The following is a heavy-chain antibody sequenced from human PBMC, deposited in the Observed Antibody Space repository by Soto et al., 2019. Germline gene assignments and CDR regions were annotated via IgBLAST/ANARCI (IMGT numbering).Heavy chain of an antibody. V-gene: IGHV3-23*01. CDR1: GFTFSSYA. D-gene: IGHD3-10*01. J-gene: IGHJ3*02. CDR2: ISGSGGST. CDR3: AKDREVLLWFGELSRDAFDI. Sequence: HPGGSLRLSCAASGFTFSSYAMSWVRQAPGKGLEWVSAISGSGGSTYYADSVKGRFTISRDNSKNTLYLQMNSLRAEDTAVYYYAKDREVLLWFGELSRDAFDIRGQGTMVTVSS.